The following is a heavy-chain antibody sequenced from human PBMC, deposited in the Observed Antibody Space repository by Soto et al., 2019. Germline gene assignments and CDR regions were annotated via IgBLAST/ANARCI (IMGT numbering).Heavy chain of an antibody. CDR1: GFTFSSYA. J-gene: IGHJ4*02. CDR3: AGDSLRAMGTLGYYIHY. CDR2: ITFDGSNK. Sequence: TGGSLRLSCAASGFTFSSYAMHWVRQAPGKGLEWVAVITFDGSNKYYADSVKGRFTISRDNSKNRLYLQMNSLRAEDTALYYCAGDSLRAMGTLGYYIHYRGQGTLGTVSS. V-gene: IGHV3-30*03. D-gene: IGHD3-16*01.